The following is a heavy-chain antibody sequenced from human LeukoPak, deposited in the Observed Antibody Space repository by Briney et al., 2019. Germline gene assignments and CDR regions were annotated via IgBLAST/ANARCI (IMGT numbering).Heavy chain of an antibody. V-gene: IGHV4-59*08. CDR3: ARHYGSGSPLNY. J-gene: IGHJ4*02. D-gene: IGHD3-10*01. CDR2: IYYSGST. CDR1: GGSISSYY. Sequence: SETLSLTCTVSGGSISSYYWSWIRQPPGKGLEWIGYIYYSGSTKYNPSLKSRVTISVDTSKNQFSLKLSSVTAADTAVYYCARHYGSGSPLNYWGQGTLVTVSS.